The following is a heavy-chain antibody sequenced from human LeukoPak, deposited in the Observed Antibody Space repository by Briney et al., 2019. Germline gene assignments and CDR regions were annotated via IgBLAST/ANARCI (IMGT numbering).Heavy chain of an antibody. J-gene: IGHJ3*02. D-gene: IGHD3-10*01. CDR2: IFYSGST. CDR3: ARERMVRGVIIHDAFDI. V-gene: IGHV4-39*07. CDR1: GGSISSSSYY. Sequence: TSETLSLTCTVSGGSISSSSYYWGWIRQPPGKGLEWIGSIFYSGSTYYNPSLRSRVTISVDTSKNQSSLRLNSVTAADTAVYYCARERMVRGVIIHDAFDIWGQGTMVTVSS.